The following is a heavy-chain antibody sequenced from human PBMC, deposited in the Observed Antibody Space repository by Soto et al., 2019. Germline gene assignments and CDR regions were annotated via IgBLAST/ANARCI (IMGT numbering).Heavy chain of an antibody. D-gene: IGHD3-3*01. CDR3: AKREAPYYDFWSGYSGYFDY. Sequence: GGSLRLSCAASGFTFSSYAMSWVRQAPGKGLEWVSAISGSGGSTYYADSVKGRFTISRDNSKNTLYLQMNSLRAEDTAVYYCAKREAPYYDFWSGYSGYFDYWGQGTLVTVSS. CDR2: ISGSGGST. J-gene: IGHJ4*02. V-gene: IGHV3-23*01. CDR1: GFTFSSYA.